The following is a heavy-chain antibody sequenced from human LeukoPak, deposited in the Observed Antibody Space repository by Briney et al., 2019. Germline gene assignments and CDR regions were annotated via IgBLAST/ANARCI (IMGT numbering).Heavy chain of an antibody. CDR1: GGTFSSYA. CDR3: ARDSPDPYSSSSFYYYGMDV. J-gene: IGHJ6*02. Sequence: ASVKVSCKASGGTFSSYAISWVRQAPGQGLEWMGGIIPIFGTANYAQKLQGRVTMTTDTSTSTAYMELRSLRSDDTAVYYCARDSPDPYSSSSFYYYGMDVWGQGTTVTVSS. V-gene: IGHV1-69*05. D-gene: IGHD6-6*01. CDR2: IIPIFGTA.